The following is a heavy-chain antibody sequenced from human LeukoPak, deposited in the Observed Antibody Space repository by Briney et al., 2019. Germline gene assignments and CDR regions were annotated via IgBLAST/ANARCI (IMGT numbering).Heavy chain of an antibody. V-gene: IGHV4-59*11. CDR3: AREIDWNYEGEFDY. Sequence: GSLRLSCEASGFTLSDHWMTWIRQPPGKGLEWIGYIHHSGRTRYNPSLNSRVTMSVDTSKNQFSLKLSSVTAADTAVYYCAREIDWNYEGEFDYWGQGTQVTVSS. CDR1: GFTLSDHW. CDR2: IHHSGRT. J-gene: IGHJ4*02. D-gene: IGHD1-7*01.